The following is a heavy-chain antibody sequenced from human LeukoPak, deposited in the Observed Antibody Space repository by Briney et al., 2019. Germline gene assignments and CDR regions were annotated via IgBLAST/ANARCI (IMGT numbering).Heavy chain of an antibody. CDR1: GGTFSSYA. CDR2: IIPILGIA. Sequence: GASVKVSCKASGGTFSSYAISWVRQAPGQGLEWMGRIIPILGIANYAQKFQGRVTITADKSTSTAYMELSSLRSEDTAVYYCARGPYYYGSGSYLFDYWGQGTLVTVSS. V-gene: IGHV1-69*04. CDR3: ARGPYYYGSGSYLFDY. J-gene: IGHJ4*02. D-gene: IGHD3-10*01.